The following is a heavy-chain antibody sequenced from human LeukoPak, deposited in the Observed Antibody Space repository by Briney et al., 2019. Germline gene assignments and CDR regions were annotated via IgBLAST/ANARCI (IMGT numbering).Heavy chain of an antibody. CDR3: ARVSCSGGSCYSSLPFDY. J-gene: IGHJ4*02. Sequence: SQTLSLTCTVSGGSISSGGYYWSWIRQHPGKGLEWIGYIYYSGSTYYNPSLKSRVTISVDTSKNQFSLKLSSVTAADTAVYYCARVSCSGGSCYSSLPFDYGAREPWSPSPQ. D-gene: IGHD2-15*01. CDR1: GGSISSGGYY. V-gene: IGHV4-31*03. CDR2: IYYSGST.